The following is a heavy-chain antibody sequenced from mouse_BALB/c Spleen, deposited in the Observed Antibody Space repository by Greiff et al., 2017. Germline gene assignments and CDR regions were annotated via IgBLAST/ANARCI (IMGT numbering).Heavy chain of an antibody. CDR1: GDSITSGY. D-gene: IGHD1-1*01. V-gene: IGHV3-8*02. CDR2: ISYSGST. Sequence: EVMLVESGPSLVKPSQTLSLTCSVTGDSITSGYWNWIRKFPGNKLEYMGYISYSGSTYYNPSLKSRISITRDTSKNQYYLQLNSVTTEDTATYYCARYHLLRDGLAYWGQGTLVTVSA. J-gene: IGHJ3*01. CDR3: ARYHLLRDGLAY.